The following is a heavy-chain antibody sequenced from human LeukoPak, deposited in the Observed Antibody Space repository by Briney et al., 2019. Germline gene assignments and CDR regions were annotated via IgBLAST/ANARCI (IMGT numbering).Heavy chain of an antibody. J-gene: IGHJ3*02. D-gene: IGHD6-13*01. Sequence: PGGSLRLSCAASGFTFSSYGMHWVRQAPGKGLEWVAVIWYDGSNKYYADSVKGRFTISRDNSKNTLYLQMNSLRAEDTAVYYCARDMQQLADAFDIWGQGIMVTVSS. CDR1: GFTFSSYG. CDR3: ARDMQQLADAFDI. CDR2: IWYDGSNK. V-gene: IGHV3-33*01.